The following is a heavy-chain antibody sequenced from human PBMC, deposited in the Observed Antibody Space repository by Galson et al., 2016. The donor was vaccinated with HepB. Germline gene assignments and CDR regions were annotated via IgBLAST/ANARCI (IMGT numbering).Heavy chain of an antibody. J-gene: IGHJ4*02. V-gene: IGHV3-33*01. Sequence: SLRLSCAASGISFDSHGMHWVRQAPGKGLEWVAVVWADGGNKYYADFVQDRFTISRDNSKNTVDLQMNSLRAEDTAIYYCVREVYGGALDYWGQGTLVSVSS. CDR1: GISFDSHG. CDR3: VREVYGGALDY. D-gene: IGHD4-23*01. CDR2: VWADGGNK.